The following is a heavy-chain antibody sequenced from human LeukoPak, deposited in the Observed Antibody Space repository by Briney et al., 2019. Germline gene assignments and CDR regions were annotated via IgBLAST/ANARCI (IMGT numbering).Heavy chain of an antibody. CDR2: ISGGGDTT. CDR1: GFTFSSYA. Sequence: GSLRLSCAASGFTFSSYAVSWVRQAPGKGLEWVSAISGGGDTTYYAHSVKGRFTISRDNSKTTVHLQMNSLRAEDTAVYFCAKQGSGYSRALDYWGQGTLVTVSS. CDR3: AKQGSGYSRALDY. V-gene: IGHV3-23*01. J-gene: IGHJ4*02. D-gene: IGHD3-22*01.